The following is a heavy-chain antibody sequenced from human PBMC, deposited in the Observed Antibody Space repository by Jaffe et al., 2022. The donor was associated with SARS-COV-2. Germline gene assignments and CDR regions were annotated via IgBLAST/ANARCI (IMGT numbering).Heavy chain of an antibody. CDR3: TKQSEGGWNELH. J-gene: IGHJ4*02. D-gene: IGHD1-1*01. CDR2: ISSSWTYI. V-gene: IGHV3-21*01. CDR1: GFRFSSYS. Sequence: EVQLVESGGGLVKPGGSLRLSCAASGFRFSSYSMNWVRQSPGKGLEWVSSISSSWTYIHYINSVKGRFTISRDNAKNSLYLQMTSLRAEDTAVYYCTKQSEGGWNELHWGQGTLVTVSS.